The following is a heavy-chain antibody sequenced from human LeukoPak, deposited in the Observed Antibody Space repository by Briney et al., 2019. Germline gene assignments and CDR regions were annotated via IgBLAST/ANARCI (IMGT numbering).Heavy chain of an antibody. V-gene: IGHV3-7*01. D-gene: IGHD1-20*01. J-gene: IGHJ5*02. Sequence: GGSLRLSCAASGFTFSSYWMSWVRQAPGKGLEWVANIKQDGSEKYYVDSVKGRFTITRDNAKNSLYLQMNSLRAEDTAVYYCARDGGITGTVGWFDPWGQGTLVTVSS. CDR2: IKQDGSEK. CDR1: GFTFSSYW. CDR3: ARDGGITGTVGWFDP.